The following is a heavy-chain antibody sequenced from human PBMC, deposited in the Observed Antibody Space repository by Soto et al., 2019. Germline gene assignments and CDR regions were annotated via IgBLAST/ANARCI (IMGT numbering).Heavy chain of an antibody. J-gene: IGHJ4*02. CDR3: ARLPKGSLVTA. CDR1: GFRFSEHS. CDR2: ISSNSDKT. Sequence: VVLVASGGGLVSPGGSLRLSCVASGFRFSEHSMNWVRQAPWKGLQWISYISSNSDKTYYADSVKGRFTVSRDNAKNALFLQMNSLRDDDTATYYCARLPKGSLVTAWGQGARVTVSS. D-gene: IGHD2-21*02. V-gene: IGHV3-48*02.